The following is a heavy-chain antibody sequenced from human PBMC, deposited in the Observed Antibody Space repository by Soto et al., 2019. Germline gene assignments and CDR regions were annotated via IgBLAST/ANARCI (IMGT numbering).Heavy chain of an antibody. J-gene: IGHJ6*02. V-gene: IGHV4-39*01. Sequence: SETLSLTCTFSGGSICSSSYYWAWSRQPPGTVLEWIGSIYYSGSTYYNPSLKSRVTISVDTSKNQFSLKLSSVTTADTAVYYCARQTPPYDSSGYYYYYYYYGMDVWGQGTTVS. CDR3: ARQTPPYDSSGYYYYYYYYGMDV. CDR1: GGSICSSSYY. D-gene: IGHD3-22*01. CDR2: IYYSGST.